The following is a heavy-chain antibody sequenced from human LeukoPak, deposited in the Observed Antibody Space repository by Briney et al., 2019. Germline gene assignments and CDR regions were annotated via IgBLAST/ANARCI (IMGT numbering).Heavy chain of an antibody. CDR3: ARYGDYEFDP. CDR2: IYYSGST. D-gene: IGHD4-17*01. Sequence: KPSETLSLTCTVSGGSISSSSYYWGWIRQPPGKGLEWIGSIYYSGSTYYNPSLKSRDTISVDTSKNQFSLKLSPVTAADTAVYYCARYGDYEFDPWGQGTLVTVSS. CDR1: GGSISSSSYY. V-gene: IGHV4-39*01. J-gene: IGHJ5*02.